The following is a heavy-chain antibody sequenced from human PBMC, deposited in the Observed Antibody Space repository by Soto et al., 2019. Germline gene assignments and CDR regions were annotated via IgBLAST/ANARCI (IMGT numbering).Heavy chain of an antibody. V-gene: IGHV4-59*01. D-gene: IGHD1-20*01. Sequence: PSETLSLTWTVAGGSISNYYWSWIRQPPGKGLEWIGYMYDCGSTNYTPSRKSRVAISVDTSKNQFSLKLSCVTAADPLVYYCARFEYHWNNYVDYWGQGTLVTVSS. CDR3: ARFEYHWNNYVDY. CDR2: MYDCGST. CDR1: GGSISNYY. J-gene: IGHJ4*02.